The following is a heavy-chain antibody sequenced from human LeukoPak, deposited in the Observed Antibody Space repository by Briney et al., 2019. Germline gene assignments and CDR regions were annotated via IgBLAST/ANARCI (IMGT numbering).Heavy chain of an antibody. D-gene: IGHD6-19*01. J-gene: IGHJ4*02. CDR2: INHSGST. CDR3: ASQTGMGYSSGWYSSVRVVRAFDY. V-gene: IGHV4-34*01. CDR1: GGSFSGYY. Sequence: SETLSLTCAVYGGSFSGYYWSWIRQPPGKGLEWIGEINHSGSTNYNPSLKSRVTISVDTSKNQFSLKLSSVTAADTAVYYCASQTGMGYSSGWYSSVRVVRAFDYWGQGTLVTVSS.